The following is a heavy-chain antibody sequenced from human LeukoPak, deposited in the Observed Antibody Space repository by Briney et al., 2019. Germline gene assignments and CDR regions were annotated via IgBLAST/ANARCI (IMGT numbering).Heavy chain of an antibody. D-gene: IGHD5-18*01. CDR1: GFTFSSSN. V-gene: IGHV3-48*01. CDR2: ISSSSRTT. CDR3: ARDPYSSDYYGMDV. J-gene: IGHJ6*02. Sequence: GGSLRLSCAASGFTFSSSNMNWVRQAPGKGLEWVSYISSSSRTTYYADSVKGRFTISRDNVKNSLYLQMNSLRAEDTAVYYCARDPYSSDYYGMDVWGQGTTVTVSS.